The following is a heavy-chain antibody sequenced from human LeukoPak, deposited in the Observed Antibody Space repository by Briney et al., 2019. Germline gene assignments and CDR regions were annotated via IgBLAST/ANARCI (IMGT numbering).Heavy chain of an antibody. CDR2: IYHSGST. J-gene: IGHJ3*02. CDR1: GFTFSSYA. D-gene: IGHD6-13*01. Sequence: LRLSCAASGFTFSSYAMSWVRQAPGKGLEWIGYIYHSGSTYYNPSLKSRVTISVDRSKNQFSPKLSSVTAADTAVYYCARGFQQLGAFDIWGQGTMVTVSS. CDR3: ARGFQQLGAFDI. V-gene: IGHV4-30-2*01.